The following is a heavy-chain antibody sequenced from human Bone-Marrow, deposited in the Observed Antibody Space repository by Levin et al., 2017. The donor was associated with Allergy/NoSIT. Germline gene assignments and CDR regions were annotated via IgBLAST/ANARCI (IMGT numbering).Heavy chain of an antibody. CDR3: ASDNTAMEYNWFDP. CDR2: IYTSGST. V-gene: IGHV4-4*07. Sequence: PSETLSLTCTVSGGSISSYYWSWIRQPAGKGLEWIGRIYTSGSTNYNPSLKSRVTMSVDTSKNQFSLKLSSVTAADTAVYYCASDNTAMEYNWFDPWGQGTLVTVSS. CDR1: GGSISSYY. D-gene: IGHD5-18*01. J-gene: IGHJ5*02.